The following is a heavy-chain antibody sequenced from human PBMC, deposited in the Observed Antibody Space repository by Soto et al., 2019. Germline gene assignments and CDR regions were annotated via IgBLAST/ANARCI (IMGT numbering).Heavy chain of an antibody. D-gene: IGHD3-3*01. CDR2: ISGSGERT. Sequence: EVQLLESGGGLVQPGGSLRLSCAASGFTFSMFAMTWVRQAPGKGLEWVSAISGSGERTYYADSVKGRFTISRDNSKNTLSLQMINLRAEDTAVYFCAKEGAWRLNYYYYYMEVWGKGTTVTVSS. V-gene: IGHV3-23*01. J-gene: IGHJ6*03. CDR1: GFTFSMFA. CDR3: AKEGAWRLNYYYYYMEV.